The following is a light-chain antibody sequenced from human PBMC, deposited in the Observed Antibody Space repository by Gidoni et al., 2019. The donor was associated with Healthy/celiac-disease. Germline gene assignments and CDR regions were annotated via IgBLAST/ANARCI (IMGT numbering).Light chain of an antibody. CDR3: QQSYRRWT. Sequence: DIQMPQSPSSLSASVGDRVTITCRASQSISSYLNWYQQKPGNAPKLLIYAASSLQSGVPSRFSGSGSGTDFTLTISSLQPEDFATYYCQQSYRRWTFGQGTKVEIK. CDR2: AAS. V-gene: IGKV1-39*01. CDR1: QSISSY. J-gene: IGKJ1*01.